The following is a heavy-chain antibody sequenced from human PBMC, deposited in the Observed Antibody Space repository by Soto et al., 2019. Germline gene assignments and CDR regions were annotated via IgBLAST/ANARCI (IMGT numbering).Heavy chain of an antibody. Sequence: SETLSLTCTVSGGSISSGGYYWSWIRQHPGKGLEWIGYIYYSGSTYYNPSLKSRVTISVDTSKNQFSLKLSSVTDADTAVYYCARAPIWFGELFYYYYYGMDVWGQRTTVTVSS. V-gene: IGHV4-31*03. CDR3: ARAPIWFGELFYYYYYGMDV. CDR2: IYYSGST. D-gene: IGHD3-10*01. CDR1: GGSISSGGYY. J-gene: IGHJ6*02.